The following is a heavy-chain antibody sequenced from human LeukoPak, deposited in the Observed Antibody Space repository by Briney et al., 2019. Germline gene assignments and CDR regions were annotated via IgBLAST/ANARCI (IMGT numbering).Heavy chain of an antibody. D-gene: IGHD3-10*01. Sequence: GGSLRLSCAASGFNFRKYGMHWVRQAPGKGPEWVTFIRYDGGNIYYGDSVKGRFTISRDNSKNTLYLQMNSLRAEDTAVYYCARDQDYYGSGSYSFWGQGTLVTVSS. J-gene: IGHJ4*02. CDR2: IRYDGGNI. V-gene: IGHV3-30*02. CDR1: GFNFRKYG. CDR3: ARDQDYYGSGSYSF.